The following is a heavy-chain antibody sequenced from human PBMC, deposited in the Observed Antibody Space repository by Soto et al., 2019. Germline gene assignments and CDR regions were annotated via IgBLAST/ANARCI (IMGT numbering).Heavy chain of an antibody. CDR3: ARHVPAAGYYYGMDG. CDR1: GGTFSSYA. D-gene: IGHD2-2*01. CDR2: IIPIFRTA. J-gene: IGHJ6*02. Sequence: QVQLVQSGAEVKKPGSSVKVSCKASGGTFSSYAISWVRQAPGQGLEWMGGIIPIFRTANDAQKFQGRVTITADESTSTAYMELSSLRSEDTALYYCARHVPAAGYYYGMDGWGQGTTVTVAS. V-gene: IGHV1-69*12.